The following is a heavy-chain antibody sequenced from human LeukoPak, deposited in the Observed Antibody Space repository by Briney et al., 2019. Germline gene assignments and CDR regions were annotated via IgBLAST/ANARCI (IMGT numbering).Heavy chain of an antibody. V-gene: IGHV4-30-2*01. CDR1: GGSISSGGYY. D-gene: IGHD2-2*02. CDR3: ARDVEYCSSTSCYKADTDAFDI. J-gene: IGHJ3*02. CDR2: IYHSGST. Sequence: PSETLSLTCTVSGGSISSGGYYWSWIRQPPGKGLEWIGYIYHSGSTYYNPSLKSRVTISVDRSKNQPSLKLSSVTAADTAVYYCARDVEYCSSTSCYKADTDAFDIWGQGTMVTVSS.